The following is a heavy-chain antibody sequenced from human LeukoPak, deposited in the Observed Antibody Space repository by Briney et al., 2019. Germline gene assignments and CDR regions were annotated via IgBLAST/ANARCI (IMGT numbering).Heavy chain of an antibody. J-gene: IGHJ3*02. Sequence: PGGSLRLSCAASGFAFTNAWVNWVRQAPGKGPEWVGRSKGESDGGTTDYNTPVKGRFIISRDDSRSTLYLQMNSLKSEDTAVYYCTTDAVARDAFDIWGQGTTVTVSS. CDR2: SKGESDGGTT. CDR3: TTDAVARDAFDI. V-gene: IGHV3-15*01. CDR1: GFAFTNAW.